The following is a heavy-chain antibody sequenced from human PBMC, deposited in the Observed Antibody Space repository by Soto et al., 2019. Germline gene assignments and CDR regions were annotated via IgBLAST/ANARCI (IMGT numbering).Heavy chain of an antibody. CDR1: GYTFTSYY. V-gene: IGHV1-46*01. CDR2: INPSGGST. J-gene: IGHJ6*02. D-gene: IGHD3-3*01. Sequence: ASVKVSCKASGYTFTSYYMHWVRQAPGQGLEWMGIINPSGGSTSYAQKFQGRVTMTRDTSTSTVYMELSSLRSEDTAVYYCASASWAIFGVVSSPDYYYYYGMDVWGQGTTVTVSS. CDR3: ASASWAIFGVVSSPDYYYYYGMDV.